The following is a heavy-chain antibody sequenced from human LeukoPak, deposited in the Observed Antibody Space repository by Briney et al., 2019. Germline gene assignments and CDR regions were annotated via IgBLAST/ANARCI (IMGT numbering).Heavy chain of an antibody. J-gene: IGHJ4*02. V-gene: IGHV3-49*04. CDR2: IRSKAYGGTA. Sequence: GSLRLSCTTSGFTFDDYAMSWVRQAPGKGLEWVGFIRSKAYGGTAEYAASVKGRFTISRDDSKNIAYLQMNSLKTEDTAVYYCTRRYCSSINCPRHFVFWGQGTLVTVSS. CDR1: GFTFDDYA. D-gene: IGHD2-2*01. CDR3: TRRYCSSINCPRHFVF.